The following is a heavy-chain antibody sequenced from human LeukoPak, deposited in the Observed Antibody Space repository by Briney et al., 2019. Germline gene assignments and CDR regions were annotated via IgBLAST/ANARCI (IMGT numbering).Heavy chain of an antibody. CDR2: IYYSGST. V-gene: IGHV4-59*01. J-gene: IGHJ4*02. D-gene: IGHD6-19*01. CDR1: GGSISSYY. Sequence: SETLSLTCTVSGGSISSYYWSWIRQPPGKGLEWIGYIYYSGSTNYNPSLKSRVTISVDTSKNQFSLKLSSVTAADTAVYYCASGAGKQWLAPFDYWGQGTLVTVSS. CDR3: ASGAGKQWLAPFDY.